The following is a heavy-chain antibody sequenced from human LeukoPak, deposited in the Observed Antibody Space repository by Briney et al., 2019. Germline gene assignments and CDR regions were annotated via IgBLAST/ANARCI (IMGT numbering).Heavy chain of an antibody. V-gene: IGHV5-51*01. CDR1: GYTFSNYW. Sequence: GESLKISCKGSGYTFSNYWIGWVRQMAGKGLEWMGIIYPGDSDTRYSPSFQGQVTISADKSISTAYLQWSSLKASDAAMYYCVRHMWSSNSFWFDPWGQGTLVTVSS. J-gene: IGHJ5*02. CDR2: IYPGDSDT. CDR3: VRHMWSSNSFWFDP. D-gene: IGHD4-11*01.